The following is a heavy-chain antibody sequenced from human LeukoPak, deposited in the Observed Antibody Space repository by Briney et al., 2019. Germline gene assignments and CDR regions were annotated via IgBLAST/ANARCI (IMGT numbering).Heavy chain of an antibody. CDR3: ATYTQHFGAPGGADY. CDR2: INKDGSEI. Sequence: GGPLRLSCAVSGFTLSDYWMRWVRQAPGKGLEWVAAINKDGSEILYVNSVKGRFTISRDNARNSVYLQMTSLGAEDTAVYYCATYTQHFGAPGGADYWGLGTLVTVSS. V-gene: IGHV3-7*01. D-gene: IGHD2-8*02. CDR1: GFTLSDYW. J-gene: IGHJ4*02.